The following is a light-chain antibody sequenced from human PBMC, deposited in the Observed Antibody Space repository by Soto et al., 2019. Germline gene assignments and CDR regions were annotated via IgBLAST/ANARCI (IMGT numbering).Light chain of an antibody. Sequence: DIQMTQSPSSLSASVGDRVTITCRASESISRHLNWYQQKPGKDPKLLIYAASSLQNGVPSRFSGGGSGTDFTLTISNLQPEDFATYYCQQSYSPLSLTFGQGTRLEIK. CDR1: ESISRH. CDR3: QQSYSPLSLT. V-gene: IGKV1-39*01. CDR2: AAS. J-gene: IGKJ5*01.